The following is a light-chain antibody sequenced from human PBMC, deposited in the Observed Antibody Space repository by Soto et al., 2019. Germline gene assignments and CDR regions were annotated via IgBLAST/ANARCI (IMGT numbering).Light chain of an antibody. CDR1: TNDIGAFDY. CDR3: SSYTTNNAHV. J-gene: IGLJ2*01. Sequence: QSVLTPPASVSASPGQSISISFTGTTNDIGAFDYVSWYQQHPGKAPKLIIYEIFNRPSGVSHRFSGSKSGNSASLTISGLQAEDEADYYCSSYTTNNAHVFGGGTK. CDR2: EIF. V-gene: IGLV2-14*01.